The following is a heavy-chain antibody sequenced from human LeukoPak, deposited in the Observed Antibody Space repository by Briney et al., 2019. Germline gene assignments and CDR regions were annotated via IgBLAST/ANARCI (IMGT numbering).Heavy chain of an antibody. V-gene: IGHV3-23*01. CDR2: ISGSGGST. Sequence: PGGSLRLSCAASGFTFSSYAMSWVRQAPGKGLEWVSAISGSGGSTYYADSVKGRFTISRDNSKNTLYLQMNSLRAEDTAVYYCAKELYYYDSSGYPTPSRDAFDIWGQGTMVTVSS. CDR1: GFTFSSYA. J-gene: IGHJ3*02. CDR3: AKELYYYDSSGYPTPSRDAFDI. D-gene: IGHD3-22*01.